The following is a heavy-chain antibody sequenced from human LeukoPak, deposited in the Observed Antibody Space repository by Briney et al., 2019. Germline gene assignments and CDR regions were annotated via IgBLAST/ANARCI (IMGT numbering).Heavy chain of an antibody. V-gene: IGHV4-31*03. CDR2: IYNTGST. D-gene: IGHD2-15*01. J-gene: IGHJ3*02. CDR3: ARGGYCSGDSCYGAFDI. Sequence: SETLSLTCTVSGGSFSSGTYYWSWIRQHPGKGLEWIGNIYNTGSTYYTPSLKSRLTISLDRSTNQFSLKLSSVTAADTAVYYCARGGYCSGDSCYGAFDIWGQGTMVTVS. CDR1: GGSFSSGTYY.